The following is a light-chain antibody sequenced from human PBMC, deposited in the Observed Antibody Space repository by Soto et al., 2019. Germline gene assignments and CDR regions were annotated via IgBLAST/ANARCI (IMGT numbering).Light chain of an antibody. CDR3: QQYGSPPPLS. J-gene: IGKJ4*01. CDR1: QSLSGSS. CDR2: AAS. Sequence: IGLTQSPATLSLSPEERATLSCGASQSLSGSSLAWYQQKPGLAPRLLINAASSRGTVIPDRFSGSGSGTDFTLTISRLETADFAGYYCQQYGSPPPLSFGGGSNVDI. V-gene: IGKV3D-20*01.